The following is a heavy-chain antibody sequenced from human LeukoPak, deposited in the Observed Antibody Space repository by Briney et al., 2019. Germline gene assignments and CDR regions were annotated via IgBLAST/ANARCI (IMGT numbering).Heavy chain of an antibody. J-gene: IGHJ4*02. V-gene: IGHV4-34*01. Sequence: SETLSLTCAVYGGSFSGYYWSWIRQPPGKGLEGIGEINHSGSTNYNPSLKSRVTISVDTSKNQFSLKLSSVTAADTAVYYCARSCSTSCPYYFDYWGQGTLVTVSS. CDR2: INHSGST. D-gene: IGHD2-2*01. CDR1: GGSFSGYY. CDR3: ARSCSTSCPYYFDY.